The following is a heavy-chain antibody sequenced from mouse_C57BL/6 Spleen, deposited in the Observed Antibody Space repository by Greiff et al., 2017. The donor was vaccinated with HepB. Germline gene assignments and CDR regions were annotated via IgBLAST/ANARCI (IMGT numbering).Heavy chain of an antibody. V-gene: IGHV1-69*01. CDR1: GYTFTSYW. D-gene: IGHD1-1*01. CDR3: ARGTTGH. J-gene: IGHJ2*01. CDR2: IDPSDSYT. Sequence: QVQLQQPGAELVMPGASVKLSCKASGYTFTSYWMHWVKQRPGQGLEWIGEIDPSDSYTNYNQKFKGKSTLTVDKSASTAYMQLSSLTSEDSAVYYCARGTTGHWGQGTTLTVSS.